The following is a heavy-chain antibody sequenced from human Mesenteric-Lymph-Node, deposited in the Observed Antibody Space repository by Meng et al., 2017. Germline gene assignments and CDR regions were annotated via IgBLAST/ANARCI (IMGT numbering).Heavy chain of an antibody. D-gene: IGHD5/OR15-5a*01. CDR1: GFTFSNYG. CDR2: ISYGGDVT. V-gene: IGHV3-23*01. Sequence: GESLKISCAASGFTFSNYGMSWVRQAPGKGLEWVARISYGGDVTNYADSVQGRFTITRDNSANTLYLDMNNLRAEDTAVYYCAKRLSTSALYYFDFWGQGTLVTVSS. CDR3: AKRLSTSALYYFDF. J-gene: IGHJ4*02.